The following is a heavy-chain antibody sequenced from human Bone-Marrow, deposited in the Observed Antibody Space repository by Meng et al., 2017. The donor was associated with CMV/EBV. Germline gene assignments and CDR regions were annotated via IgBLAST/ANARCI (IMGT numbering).Heavy chain of an antibody. J-gene: IGHJ4*02. CDR2: INPSGGST. CDR1: GYTFTSYY. V-gene: IGHV1-46*01. Sequence: ASVKVSCKASGYTFTSYYMHWVRQAPGQGLEWMGIINPSGGSTSYAQKFQGRVTMTRDTSTSTVYMELSSLRSDDTAVYYCARWNWNQQSFDYWGQGTLVTVSS. D-gene: IGHD1-1*01. CDR3: ARWNWNQQSFDY.